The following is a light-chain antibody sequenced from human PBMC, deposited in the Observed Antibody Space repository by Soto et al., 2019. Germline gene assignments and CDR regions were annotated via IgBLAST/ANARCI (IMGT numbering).Light chain of an antibody. J-gene: IGKJ4*02. V-gene: IGKV3-20*01. CDR2: DAS. CDR3: QQYCSTPLT. CDR1: QSVSRSQ. Sequence: EIVLTQSPGTLSLSPGERAALSCRTSQSVSRSQLAWYQQKPGQAPRLLVYDASSRATSIPDRFRGSGSGTDFTLTISRLEAEDFAVYYRQQYCSTPLTFGGGTKVEIK.